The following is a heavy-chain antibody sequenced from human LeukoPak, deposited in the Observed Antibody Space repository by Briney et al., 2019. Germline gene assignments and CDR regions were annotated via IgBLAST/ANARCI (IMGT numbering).Heavy chain of an antibody. CDR2: IGSSSNTM. V-gene: IGHV3-48*03. Sequence: GGSLRLSCAASGFTFSSYEMNWVRQAPGKGLEWVSYIGSSSNTMYYADSVKGRFTISRDNAKNTLYLQMNSLRAEDTAVYYCTRDLDYGGKSNFDYWGQGTLVTVSS. CDR1: GFTFSSYE. D-gene: IGHD4-23*01. CDR3: TRDLDYGGKSNFDY. J-gene: IGHJ4*02.